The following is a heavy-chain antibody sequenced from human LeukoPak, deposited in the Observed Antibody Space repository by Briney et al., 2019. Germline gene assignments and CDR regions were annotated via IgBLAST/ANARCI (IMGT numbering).Heavy chain of an antibody. CDR2: IYYSGST. J-gene: IGHJ5*02. V-gene: IGHV4-59*01. D-gene: IGHD3-3*01. Sequence: SETLSLTCTDSGGSISSYYWSWIRQPPGKGLEWIGYIYYSGSTNYNPSLKSRVTISVDTSKNQFSLKLSSVTAADTAVYYCARGQGVGYDSWSGYSNWFDPWGQGTLVTVSS. CDR1: GGSISSYY. CDR3: ARGQGVGYDSWSGYSNWFDP.